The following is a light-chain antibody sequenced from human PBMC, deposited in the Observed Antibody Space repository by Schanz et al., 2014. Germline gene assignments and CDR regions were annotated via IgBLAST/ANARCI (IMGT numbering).Light chain of an antibody. V-gene: IGLV2-8*01. CDR2: EVS. CDR1: SSDVGGYNF. J-gene: IGLJ2*01. Sequence: QSAPTQPPSASGSPGQSVTISCTGTSSDVGGYNFVSWYQQHPGKAPKLMIYEVSNRPSGVPDRFSGSKSGNTASLTVSGLQAEDEADYYCSSYAGSNFVVFGGGTKVTVL. CDR3: SSYAGSNFVV.